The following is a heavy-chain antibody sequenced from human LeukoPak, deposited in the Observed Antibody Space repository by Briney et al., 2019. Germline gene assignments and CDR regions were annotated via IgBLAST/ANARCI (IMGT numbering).Heavy chain of an antibody. Sequence: GGSLRLSCAASGFTFRSYSMHWVRQAPGKGLEWVAVIWPDGSNKYHADSVKGRFTISRDNSKSTLFLQMSSLAAEDTAVYYCVGELLTAAGTIGAFDIWSQGTMVTVSS. D-gene: IGHD6-13*01. CDR2: IWPDGSNK. J-gene: IGHJ3*02. CDR1: GFTFRSYS. V-gene: IGHV3-33*01. CDR3: VGELLTAAGTIGAFDI.